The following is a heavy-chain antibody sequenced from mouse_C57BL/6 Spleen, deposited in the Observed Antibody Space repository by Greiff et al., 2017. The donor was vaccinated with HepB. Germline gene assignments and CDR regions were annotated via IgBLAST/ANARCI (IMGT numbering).Heavy chain of an antibody. CDR2: INPNNGGT. CDR1: GYTFTDYY. CDR3: GRNYSGSSYDDY. Sequence: EVQLQQSGPELVKPGASVKISCKASGYTFTDYYMNWVKQSHGKSLEWIGDINPNNGGTSYNQKFKGKATLTVDKSSSTAYMELRSLTSEDSAVYYCGRNYSGSSYDDYWGQGTTLTVSS. V-gene: IGHV1-26*01. D-gene: IGHD1-1*01. J-gene: IGHJ2*01.